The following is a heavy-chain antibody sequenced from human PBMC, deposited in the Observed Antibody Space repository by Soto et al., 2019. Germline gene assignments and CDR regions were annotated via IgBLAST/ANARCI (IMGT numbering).Heavy chain of an antibody. V-gene: IGHV3-53*01. Sequence: EVQLVESGGGLIQPGGSLRLSCAASGFTVSSNYMSWVRQAPGKGLEWVSVIYSGGSTYYADSVKGRFTSSRDNSKNTLHLQMTSLRAEATAVYSCASDISPGHDDDMDVWGQGNTVTVSS. D-gene: IGHD1-1*01. J-gene: IGHJ6*02. CDR2: IYSGGST. CDR3: ASDISPGHDDDMDV. CDR1: GFTVSSNY.